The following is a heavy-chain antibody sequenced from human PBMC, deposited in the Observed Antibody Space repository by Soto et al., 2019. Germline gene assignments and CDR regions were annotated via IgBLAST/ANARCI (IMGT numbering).Heavy chain of an antibody. CDR2: ISAYNGNT. Sequence: QVQLVQSGAEVKKPGASVKVSCKTSGYTFTNYAISWVRQAPGQGLEWMGWISAYNGNTNYAQKLQGRVTLTTDTPTSTAYMELRSLRSDDTAVYYFVSNYFDYWGQGTLVTVSS. D-gene: IGHD6-13*01. J-gene: IGHJ4*02. CDR1: GYTFTNYA. V-gene: IGHV1-18*01. CDR3: VSNYFDY.